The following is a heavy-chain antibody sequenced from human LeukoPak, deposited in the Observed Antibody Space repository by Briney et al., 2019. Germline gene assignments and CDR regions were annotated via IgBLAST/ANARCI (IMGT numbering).Heavy chain of an antibody. J-gene: IGHJ4*02. V-gene: IGHV3-48*01. D-gene: IGHD6-19*01. Sequence: GGSLRLSCAASGFTFSSYSMNWVRQAPGKGLEWVSYISSSSSTIYYADSVKGRFTISRANAKNSLYLQMNSLRAEDTAVYYCARDRRAVGNNWGQGTLVTVSS. CDR1: GFTFSSYS. CDR2: ISSSSSTI. CDR3: ARDRRAVGNN.